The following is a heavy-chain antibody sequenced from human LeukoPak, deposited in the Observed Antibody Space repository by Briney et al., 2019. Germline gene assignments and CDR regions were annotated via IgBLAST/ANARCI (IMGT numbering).Heavy chain of an antibody. CDR2: ISAGSPTT. V-gene: IGHV3-23*01. CDR3: AEHPNGGYIGAFDF. CDR1: GFTSSIYG. J-gene: IGHJ3*01. D-gene: IGHD4-17*01. Sequence: PGGSLRLSCAASGFTSSIYGMSWGRQAPGKGLEWVSGISAGSPTTYYADSVKGRFTISRDNSKNTLYLQINSLRPEDTAMYYCAEHPNGGYIGAFDFWGQGTMVTVSS.